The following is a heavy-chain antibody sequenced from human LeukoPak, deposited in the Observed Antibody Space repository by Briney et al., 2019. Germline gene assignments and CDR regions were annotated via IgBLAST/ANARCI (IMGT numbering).Heavy chain of an antibody. V-gene: IGHV4-34*01. CDR3: ARELYVAVAGTAPNWFDP. D-gene: IGHD6-19*01. Sequence: PSETLSLTCAVYGGSFSGYYWSWIRQPPGKGLEWIGEINHSESTNYNPSLKSRVTISVDTSKNQFSLKLSSVTAADTAVYYCARELYVAVAGTAPNWFDPWGQGTLVTVSS. J-gene: IGHJ5*02. CDR1: GGSFSGYY. CDR2: INHSEST.